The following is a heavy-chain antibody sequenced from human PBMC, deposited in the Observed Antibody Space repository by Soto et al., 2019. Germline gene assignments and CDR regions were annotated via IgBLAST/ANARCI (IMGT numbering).Heavy chain of an antibody. Sequence: GGSLRLSCVDSGFILGTYWMSWVRQAPGKGLEWVAVISYDGSNKYYADSVKGRFTISRDNSKNTLYLQMNSLRGEDTAVYYCAKKGDTSGGYSSIAYWGQGTLVTVSS. CDR3: AKKGDTSGGYSSIAY. V-gene: IGHV3-30*18. CDR1: GFILGTYW. J-gene: IGHJ4*02. CDR2: ISYDGSNK. D-gene: IGHD6-19*01.